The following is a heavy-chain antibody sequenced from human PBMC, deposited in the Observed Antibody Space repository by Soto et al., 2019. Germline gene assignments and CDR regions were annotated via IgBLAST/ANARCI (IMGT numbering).Heavy chain of an antibody. CDR3: ARGVGDTHYYYYDGMDV. CDR1: GGSISSGGYS. D-gene: IGHD1-26*01. Sequence: QLQLQESGSGLVKPSQTLSLTWAVSGGSISSGGYSWGWIRQPPGKVLEWFGYVYHRGSTYYNPSLKSRVTISVDRSKNQFSLKLSSVTAADTAVYYCARGVGDTHYYYYDGMDVWGQGTTVTVSS. J-gene: IGHJ6*02. V-gene: IGHV4-30-2*01. CDR2: VYHRGST.